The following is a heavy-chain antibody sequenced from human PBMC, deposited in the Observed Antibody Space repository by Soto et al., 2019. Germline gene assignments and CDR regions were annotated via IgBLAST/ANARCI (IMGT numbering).Heavy chain of an antibody. CDR2: ISYDGSNN. CDR3: AKDIVKYTYGACDY. Sequence: GGSLRLSCAASGFTFSSYGMYWVRQAPGKGLEWVAAISYDGSNNYHADSVKGRFTISRDNSKNTLYLQLNSLRTEDTAVYYCAKDIVKYTYGACDYWGQGVLVTVSS. D-gene: IGHD5-18*01. CDR1: GFTFSSYG. J-gene: IGHJ4*02. V-gene: IGHV3-30*18.